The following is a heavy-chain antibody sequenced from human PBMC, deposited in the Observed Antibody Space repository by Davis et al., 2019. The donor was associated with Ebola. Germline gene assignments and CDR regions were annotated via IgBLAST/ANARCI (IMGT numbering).Heavy chain of an antibody. CDR3: ARVRHYGMDV. CDR2: IKEDGSQT. V-gene: IGHV3-7*01. Sequence: GGSLRLSCSASGFTSTRNWMAWVRQAPGKGLEWVANIKEDGSQTYYVDSVKGRFTISRDSAKNSLYLQMNSLRAEDTAVYYCARVRHYGMDVWGQGTTVTVSS. J-gene: IGHJ6*02. CDR1: GFTSTRNW.